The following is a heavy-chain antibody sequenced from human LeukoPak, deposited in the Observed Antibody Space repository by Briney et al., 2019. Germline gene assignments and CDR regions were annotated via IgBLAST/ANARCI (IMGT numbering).Heavy chain of an antibody. CDR1: GFTFSSYS. CDR2: ISSSSSTI. Sequence: GGSLRLSCAASGFTFSSYSMNWVRQAPGKGLEWVSYISSSSSTIYYADSVKGRFTISRDNAKNSLYLQMNSLRAEDTAVYYCARNDDSQDFDYWGQGTLVTVSS. CDR3: ARNDDSQDFDY. V-gene: IGHV3-48*01. D-gene: IGHD3-22*01. J-gene: IGHJ4*02.